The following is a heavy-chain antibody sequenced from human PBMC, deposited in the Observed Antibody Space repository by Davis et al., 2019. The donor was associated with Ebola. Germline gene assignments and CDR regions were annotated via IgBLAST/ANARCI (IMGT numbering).Heavy chain of an antibody. CDR2: IGKVGDT. CDR3: VRDPSGRGMDV. V-gene: IGHV3-13*01. J-gene: IGHJ6*04. CDR1: GFSFSTYD. D-gene: IGHD1-26*01. Sequence: GESLKISCAASGFSFSTYDMHWVRQVTGQGLECVSHIGKVGDTYYADSVKGRFTISRENAKNSLYLQMNSLRAGDTAVYYCVRDPSGRGMDVWGKGTTVTVSS.